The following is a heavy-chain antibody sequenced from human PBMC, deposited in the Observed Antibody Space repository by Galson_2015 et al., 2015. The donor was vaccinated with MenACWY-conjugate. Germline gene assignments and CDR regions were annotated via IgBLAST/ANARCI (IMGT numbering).Heavy chain of an antibody. CDR2: IKADGSFS. Sequence: SLRLSCAASGFTFNNYWMHWVRQPPGKGLEWVADIKADGSFSNYADSVKGRFTISTDNAKNMVYLQMDGLGDEDTAVYFCARDINGSFESWGQGTLVTVSS. CDR3: ARDINGSFES. V-gene: IGHV3-74*01. CDR1: GFTFNNYW. J-gene: IGHJ4*02.